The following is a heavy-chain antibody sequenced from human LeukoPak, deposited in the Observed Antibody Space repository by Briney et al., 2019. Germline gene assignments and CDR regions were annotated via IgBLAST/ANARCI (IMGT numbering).Heavy chain of an antibody. D-gene: IGHD5-24*01. V-gene: IGHV1-18*01. CDR2: ISAYNGNT. CDR1: GYTFTSYG. Sequence: GASVKVSCKASGYTFTSYGISWVRQAPGQGLEWMGWISAYNGNTNYAQKLQGRVTMTTDTSTSTAYMELRSLRSDDTAVYYCARDHFRYRYGEMATPFDYWGQGTLVTVSS. CDR3: ARDHFRYRYGEMATPFDY. J-gene: IGHJ4*02.